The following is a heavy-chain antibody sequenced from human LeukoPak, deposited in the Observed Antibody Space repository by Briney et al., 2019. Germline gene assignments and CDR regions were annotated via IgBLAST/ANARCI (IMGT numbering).Heavy chain of an antibody. CDR3: ARHWDSSSWYYDY. J-gene: IGHJ4*02. V-gene: IGHV4-59*08. CDR1: GGSISSYY. Sequence: PSETLSLTCTVSGGSISSYYWSWIRQPPGKGLEWIGYIYYSGTTNYNPSLKSRVTISVDTSKNQFSLKLNSVTAADTAVYYCARHWDSSSWYYDYWGQGTLVTVSS. D-gene: IGHD6-13*01. CDR2: IYYSGTT.